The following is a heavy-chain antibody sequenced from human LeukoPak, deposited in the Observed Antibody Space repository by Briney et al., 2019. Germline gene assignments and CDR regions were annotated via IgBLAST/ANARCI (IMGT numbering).Heavy chain of an antibody. CDR2: MNPNSGNT. J-gene: IGHJ4*02. CDR3: ARGLFDDSSGYCYGGNY. D-gene: IGHD3-22*01. V-gene: IGHV1-8*01. Sequence: EASVKVSCKASGYTFTSYDINWVRQATGQGLEWMGWMNPNSGNTGYAQKFQGRVTMTRNTSISTAYMELSSLISEDTAVYYCARGLFDDSSGYCYGGNYWGQGTLVTVSS. CDR1: GYTFTSYD.